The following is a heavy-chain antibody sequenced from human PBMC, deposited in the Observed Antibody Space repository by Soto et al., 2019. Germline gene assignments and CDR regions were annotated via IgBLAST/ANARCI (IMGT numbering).Heavy chain of an antibody. J-gene: IGHJ6*02. CDR1: GFTFSNAW. CDR3: TTGLTYYYDSSGYDWAGGMDV. D-gene: IGHD3-22*01. Sequence: EVQLVESGGGLVKPGGSLRLSCAASGFTFSNAWMNWVRQAPGKGLEWVGRIKSKSDGETTDYAAPVKGRFTISRDDSNNTLSLQMNRLKNEDTAVYYCTTGLTYYYDSSGYDWAGGMDVWGQWITVPVSS. V-gene: IGHV3-15*01. CDR2: IKSKSDGETT.